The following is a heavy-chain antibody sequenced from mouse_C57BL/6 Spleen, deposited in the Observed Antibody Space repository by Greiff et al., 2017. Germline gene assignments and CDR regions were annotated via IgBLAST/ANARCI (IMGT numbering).Heavy chain of an antibody. Sequence: EVQLQESGGGLVKPGGSLKLSCAASGFTFSSYAMSWVRQTPEKRLEWVATISDGGSYTYYPDNVKGRFTISRDNAKNNLYLQMSHLKSEDTAMYYCARDGDYDVDYYAMDYWGQGTSVTVSS. D-gene: IGHD2-4*01. V-gene: IGHV5-4*01. CDR1: GFTFSSYA. CDR2: ISDGGSYT. J-gene: IGHJ4*01. CDR3: ARDGDYDVDYYAMDY.